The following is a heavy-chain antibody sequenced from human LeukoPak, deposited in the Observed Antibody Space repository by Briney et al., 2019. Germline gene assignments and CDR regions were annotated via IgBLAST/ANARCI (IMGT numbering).Heavy chain of an antibody. J-gene: IGHJ3*02. CDR2: IRSGGGGT. CDR1: GFTFDDYA. D-gene: IGHD4-17*01. V-gene: IGHV3-23*01. CDR3: ARDPNGDYVGAFEM. Sequence: GGSLRLSCAASGFTFDDYAMHWVRQAPGRGLEWDSAIRSGGGGTLYADSVKGRFTISRDNSKNTLFLQMNNMRAEDTAVYYCARDPNGDYVGAFEMWGPGTKVTVS.